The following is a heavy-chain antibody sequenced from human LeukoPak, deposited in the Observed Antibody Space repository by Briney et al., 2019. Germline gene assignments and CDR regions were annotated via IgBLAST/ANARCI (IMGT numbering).Heavy chain of an antibody. Sequence: ASVNVSCKASGYTFISYYIHWVRQAPGQGLEWMGIINPSGGSTRYAQKFQGRVTMTRDTATGTIYMEISSLRSEDTAVYFCARDSGTVSDAFDIWGQGTMVTVSS. CDR2: INPSGGST. J-gene: IGHJ3*02. CDR3: ARDSGTVSDAFDI. D-gene: IGHD4-11*01. V-gene: IGHV1-46*01. CDR1: GYTFISYY.